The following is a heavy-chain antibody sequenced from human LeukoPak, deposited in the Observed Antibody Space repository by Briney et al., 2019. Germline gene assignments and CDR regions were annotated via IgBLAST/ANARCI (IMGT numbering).Heavy chain of an antibody. CDR2: ISSSSSYI. Sequence: PGGSLRLSCAASGFTFSSYSMNWVRQAPGKGLEWVSSISSSSSYIYYADSVKGRFTISRDNAKNSLYLQMNSLRAEDTAVYYCARDNSGEYYDFDGDFDYWGQGTLVTVPS. CDR1: GFTFSSYS. CDR3: ARDNSGEYYDFDGDFDY. V-gene: IGHV3-21*01. D-gene: IGHD3-3*01. J-gene: IGHJ4*02.